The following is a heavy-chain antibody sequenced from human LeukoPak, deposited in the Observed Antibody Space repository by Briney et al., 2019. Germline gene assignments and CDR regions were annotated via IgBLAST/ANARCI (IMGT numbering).Heavy chain of an antibody. J-gene: IGHJ4*02. D-gene: IGHD5-24*01. CDR1: GYSLTEIS. V-gene: IGHV1-24*01. CDR3: ATDRDGYNYYFGS. Sequence: ASVKVSCKVSGYSLTEISMHWVRQAPGKGLEWMGGFDPEDGERMSAQKFQGRVTMTEDTSTDTAYMELSSLRPEDTAVYYCATDRDGYNYYFGSWGQGTLVTVSS. CDR2: FDPEDGER.